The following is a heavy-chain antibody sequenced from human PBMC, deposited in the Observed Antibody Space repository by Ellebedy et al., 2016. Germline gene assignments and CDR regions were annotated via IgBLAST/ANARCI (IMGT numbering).Heavy chain of an antibody. J-gene: IGHJ4*02. Sequence: GGSLRLSCAASGFSVSSHYMSWVRQAPGKGLEWVSVIYSGGTTYQADSVKDRFTISRDTSKNTLYLQMNRLRVEDTAVYYCARDGHCSSASCFDYWGQGALVTVSS. CDR1: GFSVSSHY. CDR2: IYSGGTT. D-gene: IGHD2-2*01. CDR3: ARDGHCSSASCFDY. V-gene: IGHV3-66*01.